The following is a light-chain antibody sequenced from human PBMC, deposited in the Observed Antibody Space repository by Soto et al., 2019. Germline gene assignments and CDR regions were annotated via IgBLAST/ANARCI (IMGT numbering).Light chain of an antibody. CDR2: AVT. Sequence: QSALTQPASVSGSPGRSITISCSGTRGSVGTFNFVSWYQQHPGKAPRLMIYAVTDRPSGVSSRFSGSKSGNTAYLTISGLQAEDEADYYCSSYITTSSRLFGTGTKVTVL. CDR3: SSYITTSSRL. CDR1: RGSVGTFNF. J-gene: IGLJ1*01. V-gene: IGLV2-14*01.